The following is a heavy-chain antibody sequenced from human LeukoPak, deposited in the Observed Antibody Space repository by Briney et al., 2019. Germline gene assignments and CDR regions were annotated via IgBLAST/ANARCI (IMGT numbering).Heavy chain of an antibody. V-gene: IGHV3-15*01. CDR2: IKTKTEGGTT. J-gene: IGHJ4*02. CDR1: GFTFSNAG. CDR3: AKDRLGYDDSSGPSCFDY. Sequence: GGSLRLSCTASGFTFSNAGMSWVRQAPGKGLEWVGRIKTKTEGGTTDYAAPVKGRFTVSRDDSKNTLYLQMNSLRAEDTAVYYCAKDRLGYDDSSGPSCFDYWGQGTLVTVSS. D-gene: IGHD3-22*01.